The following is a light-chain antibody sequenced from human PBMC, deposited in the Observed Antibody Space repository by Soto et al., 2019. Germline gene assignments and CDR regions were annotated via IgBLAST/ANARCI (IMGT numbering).Light chain of an antibody. CDR2: GAS. V-gene: IGKV3D-15*01. CDR3: QQYNNWPLT. Sequence: EIVMTQSPATLSVSPGERATLSCRASQSVSSNLAWYQQKPGQAPRLPIYGASIRATGIPARFSGSGSGTEFTLTISSLQSEDFAVYYCQQYNNWPLTFGQGTKVEI. CDR1: QSVSSN. J-gene: IGKJ1*01.